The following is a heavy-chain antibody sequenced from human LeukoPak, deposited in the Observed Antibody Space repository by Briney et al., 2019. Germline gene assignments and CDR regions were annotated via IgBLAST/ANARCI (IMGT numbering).Heavy chain of an antibody. J-gene: IGHJ5*02. CDR2: ISWNSGNI. V-gene: IGHV3-9*01. CDR3: AKDRRDDYVWGSHTS. Sequence: GGSLRLSCAASGFSFDDYAMHWVRQAPGKGLEWVSGISWNSGNIGYADSVKGRFTISRDNAKNSLYLQMNSLRPEDTALYYCAKDRRDDYVWGSHTSWGQGTLVTVSS. D-gene: IGHD3-16*01. CDR1: GFSFDDYA.